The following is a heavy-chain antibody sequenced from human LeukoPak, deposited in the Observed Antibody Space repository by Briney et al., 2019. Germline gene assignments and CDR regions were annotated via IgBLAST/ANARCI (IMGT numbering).Heavy chain of an antibody. CDR1: GYSFTGYW. J-gene: IGHJ6*02. D-gene: IGHD3-3*01. Sequence: GESLKISCKGSGYSFTGYWIGWVRQMPGKGLEWMGIIYPGDSDTRYSPSFQGQVTISAGKSISTAYLQWSSLKASDTAMYYCAINYDFWSGSSLYGMDVWGQGTTVTVSS. V-gene: IGHV5-51*01. CDR2: IYPGDSDT. CDR3: AINYDFWSGSSLYGMDV.